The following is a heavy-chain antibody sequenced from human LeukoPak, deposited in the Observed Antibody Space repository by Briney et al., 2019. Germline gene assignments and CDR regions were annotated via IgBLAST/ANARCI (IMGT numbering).Heavy chain of an antibody. D-gene: IGHD6-6*01. CDR2: ISPTGSTT. CDR3: ARGPNSNWSGLDF. V-gene: IGHV3-74*01. J-gene: IGHJ4*02. Sequence: GGSLRLSCTASGFSFSGHWMHWAHQLPGKGLVWVSRISPTGSTTSYADSVKGRFTVSRDNAKNTLYLQVNNLRAGDTAVYYCARGPNSNWSGLDFWGQGTLLTVSS. CDR1: GFSFSGHW.